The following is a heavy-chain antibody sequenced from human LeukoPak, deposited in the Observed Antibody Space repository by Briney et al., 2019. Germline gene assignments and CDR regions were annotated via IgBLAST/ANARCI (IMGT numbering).Heavy chain of an antibody. CDR3: ATQLSSGWPLRHLPFDY. Sequence: ASVKVSCKVSGYTLTELSMHWVRQAPGKGLEWMGGYDPADGETIYAQKFQGRVTMTEDTSTDTAYMELSSLRSEDTAVYYCATQLSSGWPLRHLPFDYWGQGTLVTVSS. J-gene: IGHJ4*02. V-gene: IGHV1-24*01. D-gene: IGHD3-22*01. CDR1: GYTLTELS. CDR2: YDPADGET.